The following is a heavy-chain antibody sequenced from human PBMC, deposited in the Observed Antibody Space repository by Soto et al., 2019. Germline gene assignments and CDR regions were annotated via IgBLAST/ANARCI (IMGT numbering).Heavy chain of an antibody. Sequence: QVQLVQSGAAVKKPGSSVKVSCKASGGTFSSYAISWVRQAPGQGLECMGGIIPISGTANYAQKFQGRVTITSDESTSTAYMELSSLRSADTAVYYCARSQGSSTSLEIYYYYYYGMDVWGQGTTVNVS. D-gene: IGHD2-2*01. CDR1: GGTFSSYA. V-gene: IGHV1-69*01. J-gene: IGHJ6*02. CDR2: IIPISGTA. CDR3: ARSQGSSTSLEIYYYYYYGMDV.